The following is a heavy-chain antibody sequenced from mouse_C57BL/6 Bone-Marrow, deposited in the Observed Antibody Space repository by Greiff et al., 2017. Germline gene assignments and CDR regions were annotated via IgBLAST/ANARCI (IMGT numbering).Heavy chain of an antibody. CDR2: IDPSDSYT. V-gene: IGHV1-69*01. J-gene: IGHJ2*01. CDR3: ARSRLLRGDY. Sequence: QVQLQQPGAELVMPGASVKLSCKASGYTFTSYWMHWVKQRPGQGLEWIGEIDPSDSYTNYNQKFKGKSTLTVDKSSSTAYMQLSSLTSEDSAVYYCARSRLLRGDYWGQGTTLTVSS. CDR1: GYTFTSYW. D-gene: IGHD2-3*01.